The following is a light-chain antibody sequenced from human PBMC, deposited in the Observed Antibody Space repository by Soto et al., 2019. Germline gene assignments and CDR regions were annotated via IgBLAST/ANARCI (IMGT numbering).Light chain of an antibody. V-gene: IGLV2-14*01. CDR2: DVS. CDR3: SSYRTGGGTA. CDR1: SSDVGGYNY. Sequence: QSALTQPASVSGSPGQSITISCTGTSSDVGGYNYVSWYQQHPGKAPKLMIYDVSSRPSGVSTRFSGSKSGNTASLTISGLQAEDEADYYCSSYRTGGGTAFGTGTKLTVL. J-gene: IGLJ1*01.